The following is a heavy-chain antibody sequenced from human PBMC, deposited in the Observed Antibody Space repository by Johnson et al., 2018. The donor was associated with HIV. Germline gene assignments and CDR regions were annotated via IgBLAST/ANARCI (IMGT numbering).Heavy chain of an antibody. J-gene: IGHJ3*01. Sequence: EVQLVESGGGLVQSGGSLRLSCAASGFTFSNHWMHWVRQAPGKGLVWVSGIDWNGGSSGYADSVKGRFSISRDNGKNSLYLQMSSLRSDDTAVYFCARVQRSGWFHTDAFDLWGQGTMVTVSS. D-gene: IGHD6-19*01. CDR3: ARVQRSGWFHTDAFDL. CDR2: IDWNGGSS. CDR1: GFTFSNHW. V-gene: IGHV3-74*02.